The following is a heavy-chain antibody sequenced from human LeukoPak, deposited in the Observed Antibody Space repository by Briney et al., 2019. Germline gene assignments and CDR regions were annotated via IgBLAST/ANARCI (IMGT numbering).Heavy chain of an antibody. Sequence: PSETLSLTCAVYGGSFSGYYWSWIRQPPGKGLEWIGEINHSGSTNYNPSLKSRVTISVDTSKNQFSLKLSSVTAEDTAVYYCARAVAYYYDSSGYYHDYWGQGTLVTVSS. D-gene: IGHD3-22*01. CDR1: GGSFSGYY. CDR2: INHSGST. CDR3: ARAVAYYYDSSGYYHDY. V-gene: IGHV4-34*01. J-gene: IGHJ4*02.